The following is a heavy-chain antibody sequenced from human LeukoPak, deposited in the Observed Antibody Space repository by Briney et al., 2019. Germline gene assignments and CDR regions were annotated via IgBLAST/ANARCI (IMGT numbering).Heavy chain of an antibody. CDR1: GYSSTNYG. Sequence: ASVKVSCKASGYSSTNYGISWVRQAPGQGLEWMGIINPSGGSTSYAQKFQGRVTMTRDMSTSTVYMELSSLRSEDTAVYYCATLGSDAFDIWGQGTMVTVSS. J-gene: IGHJ3*02. D-gene: IGHD3-16*01. V-gene: IGHV1-46*01. CDR3: ATLGSDAFDI. CDR2: INPSGGST.